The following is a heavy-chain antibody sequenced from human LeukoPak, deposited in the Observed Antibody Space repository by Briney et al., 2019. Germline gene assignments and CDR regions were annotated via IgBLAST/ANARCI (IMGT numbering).Heavy chain of an antibody. Sequence: GESLRLSCAASGLAFSAYKMHWVRQAPRKGLVWVSRISTDGYTTDYADFVQGRFTASRDNTKNTWSLEMNSLRAEDTAVYYCVVGGSPGYWGQGTLVTVSS. CDR2: ISTDGYTT. CDR1: GLAFSAYK. V-gene: IGHV3-74*01. D-gene: IGHD2-15*01. CDR3: VVGGSPGY. J-gene: IGHJ4*02.